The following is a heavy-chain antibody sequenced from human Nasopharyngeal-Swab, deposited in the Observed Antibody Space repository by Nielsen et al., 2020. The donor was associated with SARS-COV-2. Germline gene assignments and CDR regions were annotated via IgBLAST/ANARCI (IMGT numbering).Heavy chain of an antibody. Sequence: GESLKISCAASGFTFSSYGMHWVRQAPGKGLEWVAVLSYEGSKKFYVASVEGRFTISRDFSKNTLFLQMNSLRPEDTAVYYCAKATQIFWFGQFRNDAFDVWGQGTMVTVSS. V-gene: IGHV3-30*18. D-gene: IGHD3-10*01. CDR2: LSYEGSKK. CDR1: GFTFSSYG. CDR3: AKATQIFWFGQFRNDAFDV. J-gene: IGHJ3*01.